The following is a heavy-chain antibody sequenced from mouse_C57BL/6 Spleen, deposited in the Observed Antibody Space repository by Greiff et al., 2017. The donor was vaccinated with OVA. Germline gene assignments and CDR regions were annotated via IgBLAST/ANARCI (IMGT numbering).Heavy chain of an antibody. J-gene: IGHJ4*01. Sequence: QVQLQQPGTELVKPGASVKLSCKASGYTFTSYWMHWVKQRPGQGLEWIGNINPSNGGTNYNEKFKSKATLTVDKSSSTAYMQLSSLTSEDSAVYYCARWRLSYSNYGYAMDYWGQGTSVTVSS. D-gene: IGHD2-5*01. CDR2: INPSNGGT. V-gene: IGHV1-53*01. CDR3: ARWRLSYSNYGYAMDY. CDR1: GYTFTSYW.